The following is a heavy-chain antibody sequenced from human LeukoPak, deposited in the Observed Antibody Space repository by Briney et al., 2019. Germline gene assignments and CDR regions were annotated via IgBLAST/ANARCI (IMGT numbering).Heavy chain of an antibody. CDR3: ARETDLTDGMDV. D-gene: IGHD3-3*01. CDR2: ISSSSSYI. Sequence: GGSLRLSCAASGFTFSSYSMNWVRQAPGKGLEWVSSISSSSSYIYYADSVKGRFTISRDNAKNSLYLQMNSLRAEDTAVYYCARETDLTDGMDVWGQGTTVTVSS. J-gene: IGHJ6*02. V-gene: IGHV3-21*04. CDR1: GFTFSSYS.